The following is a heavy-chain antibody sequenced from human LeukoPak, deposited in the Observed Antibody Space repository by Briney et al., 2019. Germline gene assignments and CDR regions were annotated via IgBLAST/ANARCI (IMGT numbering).Heavy chain of an antibody. CDR1: GGSISTYY. J-gene: IGHJ4*02. D-gene: IGHD6-19*01. Sequence: PSETLSLTCTVSGGSISTYYWSWIRRSPGKGLECIGYIYYSGSTNYNPSLKSRVTISVDTSKNQFSLKLSSVTAADTAVYYCALGAVAGAFDDWGQGTLVTVSS. CDR2: IYYSGST. V-gene: IGHV4-59*01. CDR3: ALGAVAGAFDD.